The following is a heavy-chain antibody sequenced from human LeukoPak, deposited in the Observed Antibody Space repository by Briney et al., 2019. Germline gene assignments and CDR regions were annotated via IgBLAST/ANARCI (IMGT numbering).Heavy chain of an antibody. CDR2: ISSSSSYI. CDR3: ARALSAYCTNGVCYKNWSDP. D-gene: IGHD2-8*01. V-gene: IGHV3-21*01. Sequence: GGSLRLSCAASGFTFSSYSMNWVRQAPGKGLEWVSSISSSSSYIYYADSVKGRFTISRDNAKNSLYLQMNSLRAEDTAVYYCARALSAYCTNGVCYKNWSDPWGQGTLVTVSS. CDR1: GFTFSSYS. J-gene: IGHJ5*02.